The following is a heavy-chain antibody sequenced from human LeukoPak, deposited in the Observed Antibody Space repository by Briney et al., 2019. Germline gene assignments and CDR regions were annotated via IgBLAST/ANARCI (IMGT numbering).Heavy chain of an antibody. J-gene: IGHJ3*02. D-gene: IGHD3-10*01. CDR3: ARATMVRGLKGDAFDI. V-gene: IGHV1-2*04. Sequence: GASVKVSCKASGYTFTSYGISWVRQAPGRGLEWMGWINPNSGGTNYAQKFQGWVTMTRDTSISTAYMELSRLRSDDTAVYYCARATMVRGLKGDAFDIWGQGTMVTVSS. CDR2: INPNSGGT. CDR1: GYTFTSYG.